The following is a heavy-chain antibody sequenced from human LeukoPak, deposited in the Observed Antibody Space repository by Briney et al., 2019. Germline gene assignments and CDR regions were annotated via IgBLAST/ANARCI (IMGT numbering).Heavy chain of an antibody. V-gene: IGHV3-48*03. D-gene: IGHD3-22*01. Sequence: PGGSLRLSCAASGFTFSSIEMNWVRQAPGEGLEWLSYISSSGGAIYYADSVKGRFTISRDNAKNSLYLQMNSLRAEDTAVYYCARGWGYYDYWGQGALVTVSS. CDR2: ISSSGGAI. CDR3: ARGWGYYDY. J-gene: IGHJ4*02. CDR1: GFTFSSIE.